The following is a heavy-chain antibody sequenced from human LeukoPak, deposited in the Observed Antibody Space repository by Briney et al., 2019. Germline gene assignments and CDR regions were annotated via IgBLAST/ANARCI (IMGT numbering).Heavy chain of an antibody. CDR3: AKEVGMGDY. D-gene: IGHD1-26*01. V-gene: IGHV3-23*01. Sequence: GGSLRLSCAASGFTFSIYAMSWVPLAPGKGLEWVSAISGSGGSTYYADSVKGRFTISRHNSKHTLYLQMNSLRAEDTAVYYCAKEVGMGDYWGQGTLVTVSS. J-gene: IGHJ4*02. CDR1: GFTFSIYA. CDR2: ISGSGGST.